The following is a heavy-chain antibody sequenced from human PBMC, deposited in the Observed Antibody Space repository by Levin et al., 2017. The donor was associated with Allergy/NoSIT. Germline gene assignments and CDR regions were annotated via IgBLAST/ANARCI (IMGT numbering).Heavy chain of an antibody. CDR2: ISYDGSNK. Sequence: GGSLRLSCAASGFTFSSYGMHWVRQAPGKGLEWVAVISYDGSNKYYADSVKGRFTISRDNSKNTLYLQMNSLRAEDTAVYYCAKDQSLLTDYSYGTNFDYWGQGTLVTVSS. D-gene: IGHD5-18*01. J-gene: IGHJ4*02. CDR3: AKDQSLLTDYSYGTNFDY. V-gene: IGHV3-30*18. CDR1: GFTFSSYG.